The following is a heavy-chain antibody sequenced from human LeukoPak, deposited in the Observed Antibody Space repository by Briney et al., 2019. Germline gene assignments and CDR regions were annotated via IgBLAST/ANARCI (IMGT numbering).Heavy chain of an antibody. V-gene: IGHV3-23*01. J-gene: IGHJ4*02. CDR1: GFTFSSYA. CDR2: ISGSGGST. CDR3: AKDRGRYCSGGSCVY. D-gene: IGHD2-15*01. Sequence: GGFLRLSCAASGFTFSSYAMSWVRQAPGKGLEWGSAISGSGGSTYYADSVKGRFTISRDNSKNTLYLQMNSLRAEDTAVYYCAKDRGRYCSGGSCVYWGQGTLVTVSS.